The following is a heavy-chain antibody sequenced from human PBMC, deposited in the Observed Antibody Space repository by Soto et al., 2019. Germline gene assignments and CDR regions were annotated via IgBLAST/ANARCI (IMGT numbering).Heavy chain of an antibody. V-gene: IGHV3-30*18. Sequence: QVQVVESGGGVVQPGRSLRLSCAASGFTFSGYGMHWVRQAPGKGLEWVAVISYDGRNQYYADSVKGRFTVSKNNSNSTLYLQMNSLGVEDSAVYYCAKGGSSSARYFDSWGQGTLVTVSS. D-gene: IGHD1-26*01. CDR1: GFTFSGYG. J-gene: IGHJ4*02. CDR2: ISYDGRNQ. CDR3: AKGGSSSARYFDS.